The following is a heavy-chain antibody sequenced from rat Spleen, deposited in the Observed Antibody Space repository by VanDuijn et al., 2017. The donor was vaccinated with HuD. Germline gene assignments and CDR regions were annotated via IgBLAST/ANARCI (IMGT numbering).Heavy chain of an antibody. CDR2: ISYDGDNT. J-gene: IGHJ1*01. V-gene: IGHV5S11*01. CDR3: ARHPQLGVFWYFDF. D-gene: IGHD5-1*01. CDR1: GFPFSDHY. Sequence: EVHLVESGGGLVQPGRSLKLSCAASGFPFSDHYMAWVRQAPTKGLEWVASISYDGDNTYYRDSVKGRFTISRDNAKNTLSLQMDSLRSEETATYYCARHPQLGVFWYFDFWGPGTMVTVSS.